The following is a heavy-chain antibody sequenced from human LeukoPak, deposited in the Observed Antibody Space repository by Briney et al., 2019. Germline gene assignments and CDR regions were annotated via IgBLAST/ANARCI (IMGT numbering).Heavy chain of an antibody. J-gene: IGHJ4*02. CDR2: ISGSGGST. CDR1: GFTFSSYA. D-gene: IGHD6-19*01. Sequence: GGSLRLSCAASGFTFSSYAMSWVRQAPGKGLEWVSAISGSGGSTYYADSVKGRFTISRDNSKNTLYLQMNSLRAEDTAVYYCAKESGHSSGWYSGYYFDYWGQGTLVTVSS. V-gene: IGHV3-23*01. CDR3: AKESGHSSGWYSGYYFDY.